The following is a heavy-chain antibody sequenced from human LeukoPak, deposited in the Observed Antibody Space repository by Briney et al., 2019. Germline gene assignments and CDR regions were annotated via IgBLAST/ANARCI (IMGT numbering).Heavy chain of an antibody. CDR1: GYTFSNFA. CDR3: ARDIRYWGHDS. Sequence: PGGSLRLSCAASGYTFSNFAVGWVRQAPGKGLEWVSSIGNGGTTYYAGSVKGRFSISRDNSKNTLSLQVNSLRAEDTAVYYCARDIRYWGHDSWGQGNLVTVSS. J-gene: IGHJ4*02. CDR2: IGNGGTT. D-gene: IGHD7-27*01. V-gene: IGHV3-23*01.